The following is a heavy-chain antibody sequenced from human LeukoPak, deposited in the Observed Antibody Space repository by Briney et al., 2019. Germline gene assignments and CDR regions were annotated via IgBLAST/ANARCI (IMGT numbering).Heavy chain of an antibody. CDR3: ASYEYYYGSGSFDY. CDR2: IKQDGSEQ. J-gene: IGHJ4*02. CDR1: GFTFSSHR. Sequence: GGSLRLSCVASGFTFSSHRMSWVRQAPGKGLEWVADIKQDGSEQYYVDSVRGRFTISRDNAKNSLYLQMNSLRAEDTAVYYCASYEYYYGSGSFDYWGQGTLVTVSS. V-gene: IGHV3-7*01. D-gene: IGHD3-10*01.